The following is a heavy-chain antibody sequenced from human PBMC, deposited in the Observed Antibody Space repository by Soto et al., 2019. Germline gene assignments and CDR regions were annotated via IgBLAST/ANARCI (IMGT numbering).Heavy chain of an antibody. CDR2: MSYDGTNE. J-gene: IGHJ4*02. D-gene: IGHD6-19*01. CDR1: GFSFTHYT. V-gene: IGHV3-30*04. CDR3: ARKWSTYSSASLDY. Sequence: PGGSLRLSCAASGFSFTHYTINWVRQAPGKGLEWVAVMSYDGTNEYYADSVKGRFTISRDNSKSTVYLQMNSLTPEDTALYYCARKWSTYSSASLDYWGLGTLVTVSS.